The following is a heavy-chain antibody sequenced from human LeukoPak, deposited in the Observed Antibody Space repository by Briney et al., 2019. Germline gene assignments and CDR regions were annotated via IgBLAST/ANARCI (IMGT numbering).Heavy chain of an antibody. D-gene: IGHD2-2*02. CDR2: IKQDGSEK. CDR3: ASPPSLYCSSTSCYMGADY. J-gene: IGHJ4*02. CDR1: GFTFSSYW. V-gene: IGHV3-7*01. Sequence: GGSLRLSCAASGFTFSSYWMSWVRQAPGKGLEWVANIKQDGSEKYYVDSVKGRFTISRDNAKNSLYLQMNSLRAEDTAVYYCASPPSLYCSSTSCYMGADYWGQGTLVTVSS.